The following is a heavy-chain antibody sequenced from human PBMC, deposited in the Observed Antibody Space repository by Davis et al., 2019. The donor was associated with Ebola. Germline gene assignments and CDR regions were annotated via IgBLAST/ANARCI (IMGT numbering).Heavy chain of an antibody. J-gene: IGHJ4*02. D-gene: IGHD3-3*01. V-gene: IGHV4-59*08. CDR2: IYYSGST. CDR1: GGSISSYY. CDR3: ARHPASYYDFWSGYFPLFDY. Sequence: MPSETLSLTCTVSGGSISSYYWSWIRQPPGKGLEWIGYIYYSGSTNYNPSLKSRVTISVDTSKNQFSLKLSSVTAADTAVYYCARHPASYYDFWSGYFPLFDYWGQGTLVTVSS.